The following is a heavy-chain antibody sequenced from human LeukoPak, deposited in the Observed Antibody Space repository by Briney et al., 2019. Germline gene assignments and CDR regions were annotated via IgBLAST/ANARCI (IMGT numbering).Heavy chain of an antibody. Sequence: SETPAHLCAVYGGHFSRYYWSWVRQPPRKGLEGIGEINHSGSTNYNPSLKGRVTISVDTSKNQFSLKLSSVTAADTAVYYCARSQYSSSGWFDPWGQGTLVTVSS. CDR1: GGHFSRYY. J-gene: IGHJ5*02. CDR2: INHSGST. V-gene: IGHV4-34*01. D-gene: IGHD6-6*01. CDR3: ARSQYSSSGWFDP.